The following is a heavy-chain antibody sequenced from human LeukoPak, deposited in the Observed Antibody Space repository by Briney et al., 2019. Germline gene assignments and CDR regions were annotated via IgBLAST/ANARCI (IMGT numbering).Heavy chain of an antibody. V-gene: IGHV3-33*01. CDR3: ARDDYGDYTDARYFDY. D-gene: IGHD4-17*01. Sequence: PGGSLRLSCAASGFTFSSYGMHWVRQAPGKGLEWVAVIWYDGSNKYYADSVKGRFTISRDNSKNTLYLQMNSLRAEDTAVYYCARDDYGDYTDARYFDYWGQGTLVTVSS. J-gene: IGHJ4*02. CDR1: GFTFSSYG. CDR2: IWYDGSNK.